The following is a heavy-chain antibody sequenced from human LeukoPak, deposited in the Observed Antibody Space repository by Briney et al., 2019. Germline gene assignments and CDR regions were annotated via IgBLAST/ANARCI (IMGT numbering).Heavy chain of an antibody. CDR2: IIPSFGTA. CDR3: ASRLDGYSSSSGRFDY. CDR1: GRTFSTYA. Sequence: GSSVKVSCKASGRTFSTYALSWVRQAPGHGLEWMGGIIPSFGTANYAQKFQGRVTITADESTSTAYMELSSLRSEDTAVYYCASRLDGYSSSSGRFDYWGQGTLVTVSS. D-gene: IGHD6-6*01. V-gene: IGHV1-69*01. J-gene: IGHJ4*02.